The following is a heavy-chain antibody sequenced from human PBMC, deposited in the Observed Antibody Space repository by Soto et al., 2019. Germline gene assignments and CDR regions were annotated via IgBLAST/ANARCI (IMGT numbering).Heavy chain of an antibody. CDR2: ISYDGSNK. Sequence: QVQLVESGGGVVQPGRSPRLSCAASGFTFSSYGMHWVRQAPGKGLEWVAVISYDGSNKYYADSVKGRFTISRDNSKNTLYLQMNSLRAEDTAVYYCAKDSTVVVTAIGSWYFDLWGRGTLVTVSS. V-gene: IGHV3-30*18. CDR1: GFTFSSYG. D-gene: IGHD2-21*02. J-gene: IGHJ2*01. CDR3: AKDSTVVVTAIGSWYFDL.